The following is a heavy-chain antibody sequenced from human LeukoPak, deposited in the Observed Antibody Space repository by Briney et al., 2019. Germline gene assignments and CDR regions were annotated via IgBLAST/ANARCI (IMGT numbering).Heavy chain of an antibody. Sequence: PGGSLRLSCAASGFTFSSYAMSWVRQAPGKRLEWVSAISGSGGSTYYADSVKGRFTISRDNSKNTLYLQMNSLRAEDTAVYYCAKLTGVVISYFDYWGQGTLVTVSS. CDR2: ISGSGGST. CDR3: AKLTGVVISYFDY. CDR1: GFTFSSYA. V-gene: IGHV3-23*01. D-gene: IGHD3-22*01. J-gene: IGHJ4*02.